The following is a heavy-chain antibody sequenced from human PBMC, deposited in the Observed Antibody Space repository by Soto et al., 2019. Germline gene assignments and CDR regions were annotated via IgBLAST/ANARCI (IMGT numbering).Heavy chain of an antibody. D-gene: IGHD3-10*01. CDR3: ASGNRPRGAHHDWFGP. V-gene: IGHV1-18*01. Sequence: QVQLVQSGAEVKKPGASVKVSCKASGYTFSSYAIIWVRQAPGQGLEWMGWISAYTGNTNYAQTLQGRVTLTTGTFTSTAYMELRSLRSNDTAVYYCASGNRPRGAHHDWFGPWGQGTLVTVSS. CDR2: ISAYTGNT. J-gene: IGHJ5*02. CDR1: GYTFSSYA.